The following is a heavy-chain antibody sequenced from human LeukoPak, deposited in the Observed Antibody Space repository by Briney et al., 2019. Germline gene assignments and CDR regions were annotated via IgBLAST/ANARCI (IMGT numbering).Heavy chain of an antibody. CDR2: ISAYNGNT. CDR3: ARVMVVPAAIYYYYYMDV. D-gene: IGHD2-2*01. Sequence: ASVKVSCKASGYTFTSYGISWVRQAPGQGLEWMGWISAYNGNTNYAQKLQGRVTMTTDTSTSTAYMELRGLRSDDTAVYYCARVMVVPAAIYYYYYMDVWGKGTTVTVSS. J-gene: IGHJ6*03. CDR1: GYTFTSYG. V-gene: IGHV1-18*01.